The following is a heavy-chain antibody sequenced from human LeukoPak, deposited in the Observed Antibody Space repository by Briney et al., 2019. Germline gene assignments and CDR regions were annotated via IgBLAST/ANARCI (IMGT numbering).Heavy chain of an antibody. J-gene: IGHJ4*02. D-gene: IGHD2-2*01. V-gene: IGHV3-64*01. CDR3: AREKGYCSSTSCYPTYDY. Sequence: GGSLRLSCAASGFTFSSYAMHWVRQAPGKGLEYVSAISSNGGSTYYANSVKGRFTISRDNSKNTLYLQMGSLRAEDMAVYYCAREKGYCSSTSCYPTYDYWGQGTLVTVSS. CDR2: ISSNGGST. CDR1: GFTFSSYA.